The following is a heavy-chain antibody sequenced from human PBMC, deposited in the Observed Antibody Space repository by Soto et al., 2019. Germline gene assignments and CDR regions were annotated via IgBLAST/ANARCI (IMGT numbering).Heavy chain of an antibody. J-gene: IGHJ1*01. V-gene: IGHV3-30*18. CDR3: AKDSYSSSWKGGYFQH. CDR1: GFTFSSYG. CDR2: ISYDGSNK. D-gene: IGHD6-13*01. Sequence: PGGSLRLSCAASGFTFSSYGMHWVRQAPGKGLEWVAVISYDGSNKYYADSVKGRFTISRDNSKNTLYLQMNSLRAEDTAVYYCAKDSYSSSWKGGYFQHWGQGTLVTVSS.